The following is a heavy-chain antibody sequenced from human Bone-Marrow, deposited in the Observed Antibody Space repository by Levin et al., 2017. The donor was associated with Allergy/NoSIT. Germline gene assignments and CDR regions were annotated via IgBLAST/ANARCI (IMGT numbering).Heavy chain of an antibody. CDR2: INPSDGST. CDR3: ARGGEVQVDLWAKKGFDY. J-gene: IGHJ4*02. V-gene: IGHV1-46*01. D-gene: IGHD1-1*01. Sequence: VASVKVSCKASGYTFTNYFMHWVRQAPGQGLEWMGIINPSDGSTTYAQNFWGRVTMTRDTSTTTVYMEVSSLRSEDTAVYYCARGGEVQVDLWAKKGFDYWGQGTLVTVSS. CDR1: GYTFTNYF.